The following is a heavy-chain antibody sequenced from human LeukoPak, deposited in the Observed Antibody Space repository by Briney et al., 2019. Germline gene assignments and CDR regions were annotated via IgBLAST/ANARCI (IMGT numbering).Heavy chain of an antibody. D-gene: IGHD3-10*01. CDR3: ARTAYYYGSGSYPV. Sequence: SETLSLTCTVSGGSISSYYWSWIRQPPGKGLEWIGYIYYSGSTNYNPSLKSRVTMSVDTSKNQFSLKLSSVTAADTAVYYCARTAYYYGSGSYPVWGQGTLVTVSS. CDR1: GGSISSYY. CDR2: IYYSGST. V-gene: IGHV4-59*12. J-gene: IGHJ4*02.